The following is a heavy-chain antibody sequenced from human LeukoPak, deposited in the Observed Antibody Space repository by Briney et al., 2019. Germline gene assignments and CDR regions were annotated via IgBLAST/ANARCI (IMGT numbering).Heavy chain of an antibody. J-gene: IGHJ5*02. V-gene: IGHV3-11*01. Sequence: GGSLRLSCAASGFTFSDYNMRWIRQAPGKGLEWVSSISRSGSTKYYADSVKGRFTISRDNAKNSLFLQMNSLRAEDTAVYYCAKDTNWNYDWFDPWGQGTLVTVSS. D-gene: IGHD1-7*01. CDR3: AKDTNWNYDWFDP. CDR1: GFTFSDYN. CDR2: ISRSGSTK.